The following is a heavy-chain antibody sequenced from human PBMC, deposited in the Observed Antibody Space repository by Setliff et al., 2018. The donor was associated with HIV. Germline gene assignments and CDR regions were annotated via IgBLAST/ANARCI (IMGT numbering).Heavy chain of an antibody. D-gene: IGHD2-21*02. CDR3: AKCVGVNCYSASWYFDY. V-gene: IGHV3-7*05. CDR2: IQQHGSEI. Sequence: PGGSLRLSCAASGYTFSSYWMAWVRQCPGKGLEWVANIQQHGSEIHYVASVEGRFTISRANAKNSLYLQMNSLRAEDTAVYYCAKCVGVNCYSASWYFDYWGQGALVTVSS. CDR1: GYTFSSYW. J-gene: IGHJ4*02.